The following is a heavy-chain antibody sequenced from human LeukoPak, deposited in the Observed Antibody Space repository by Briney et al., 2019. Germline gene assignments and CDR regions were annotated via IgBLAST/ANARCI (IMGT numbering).Heavy chain of an antibody. J-gene: IGHJ4*02. CDR1: GFTFSSYT. Sequence: GGSLRLSCAASGFTFSSYTMNWVRQAPGKGLEWVSSISSSSSYIYYADSVKGRFTISRDNAKNSLYLQMNSLRAEDTAVYYCARDGTREYQLLRGGLTDYWGQGTLVTVSS. CDR2: ISSSSSYI. CDR3: ARDGTREYQLLRGGLTDY. V-gene: IGHV3-21*01. D-gene: IGHD2-2*01.